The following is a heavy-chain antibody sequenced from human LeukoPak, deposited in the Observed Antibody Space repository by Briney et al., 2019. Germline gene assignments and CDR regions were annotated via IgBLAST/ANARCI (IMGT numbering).Heavy chain of an antibody. CDR2: IYYSGST. D-gene: IGHD3-3*01. Sequence: KTSETLSLTCAVYGGSFSGYYWSWIRQPPGKGLEWIGYIYYSGSTNYNPSLKSRVTISVDTSKNQFSLKLSSVTAADTAVYYCAGRFLEYYYYGMDVWGQGTTVTVSS. CDR3: AGRFLEYYYYGMDV. V-gene: IGHV4-59*08. CDR1: GGSFSGYY. J-gene: IGHJ6*02.